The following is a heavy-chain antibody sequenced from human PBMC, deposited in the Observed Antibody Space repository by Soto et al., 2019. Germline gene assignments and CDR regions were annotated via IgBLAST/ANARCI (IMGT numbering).Heavy chain of an antibody. Sequence: PGGSLRLSCEVSGFTFSSYEMNWVRQAPGKGLEWVSGISVSGGSTYYADSVKGRFTVSRDNSKNTVFLQMNSLRAEDTAVYFCAKGMYYYESSGYRLFDYWGQGTLVTVSS. J-gene: IGHJ4*02. CDR1: GFTFSSYE. CDR2: ISVSGGST. CDR3: AKGMYYYESSGYRLFDY. D-gene: IGHD3-22*01. V-gene: IGHV3-23*01.